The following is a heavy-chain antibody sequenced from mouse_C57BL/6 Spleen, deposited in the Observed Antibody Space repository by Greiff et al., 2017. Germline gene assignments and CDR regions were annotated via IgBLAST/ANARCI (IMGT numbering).Heavy chain of an antibody. CDR1: GFTFSDYY. J-gene: IGHJ4*01. CDR3: ARGPSYYYGSSPYAMDY. Sequence: EVMLVESEGGLVQPGSSMKLSCTASGFTFSDYYMAWVRQVPEKGLEWVANINYDGSSTYYLDSLKSRFIISRDNAKNILYLQMSSLKSEDTATYYCARGPSYYYGSSPYAMDYWGQGTSVTVSS. CDR2: INYDGSST. V-gene: IGHV5-16*01. D-gene: IGHD1-1*01.